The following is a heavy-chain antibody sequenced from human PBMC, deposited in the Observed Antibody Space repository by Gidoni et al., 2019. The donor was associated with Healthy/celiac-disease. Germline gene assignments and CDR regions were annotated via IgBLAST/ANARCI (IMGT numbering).Heavy chain of an antibody. CDR3: AKDIKQLWVDY. D-gene: IGHD5-18*01. Sequence: QVQLVESGGGVVQPGRYLRLCCAASGFTFSSYGMHWVRPAPGKGLGWVAVISYDGSNKYYADSVKGRFTISRDNSKNTLYLQMNSLRAEDTAVYYCAKDIKQLWVDYWGQGTLVTVSS. V-gene: IGHV3-30*18. J-gene: IGHJ4*02. CDR1: GFTFSSYG. CDR2: ISYDGSNK.